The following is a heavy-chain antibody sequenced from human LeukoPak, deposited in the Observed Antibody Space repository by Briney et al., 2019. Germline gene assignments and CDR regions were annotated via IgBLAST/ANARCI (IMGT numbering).Heavy chain of an antibody. D-gene: IGHD5-12*01. CDR1: GGSISSSGYY. Sequence: PSETLSLTCTVSGGSISSSGYYWGWIRQPPGKGLEWIGSIYSSGSTYYNPSLKSRVTISVNTSKNQFSLKLSSVTAADTAVYYCARGWPGGYADYWGQGTLVTVSS. V-gene: IGHV4-39*07. CDR3: ARGWPGGYADY. J-gene: IGHJ4*02. CDR2: IYSSGST.